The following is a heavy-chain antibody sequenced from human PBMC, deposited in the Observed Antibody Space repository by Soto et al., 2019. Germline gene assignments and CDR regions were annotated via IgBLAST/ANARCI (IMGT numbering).Heavy chain of an antibody. CDR2: ISGSGGST. CDR3: AKARGSPRGAIDY. V-gene: IGHV3-23*01. CDR1: GFTFSSYA. D-gene: IGHD1-26*01. Sequence: EVQLLESGGGLVQPGGSLRLSCAASGFTFSSYAMSWVRQAPGKGLEWVSAISGSGGSTYYADSVKGRITISRDNSKNTLYLQMNSLRAEDTAVYYCAKARGSPRGAIDYWGQGTLVTVSS. J-gene: IGHJ4*02.